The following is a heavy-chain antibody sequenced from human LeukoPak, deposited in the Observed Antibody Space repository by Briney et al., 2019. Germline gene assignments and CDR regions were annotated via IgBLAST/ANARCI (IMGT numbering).Heavy chain of an antibody. J-gene: IGHJ6*03. D-gene: IGHD2-2*01. CDR1: GGSISSGGYC. CDR2: IYHSGST. Sequence: PSETLSLTCTVSGGSISSGGYCWSWIRQPPGKGLEWIGYIYHSGSTYYNPSLKSRVTISVDRSKNQFSLKLSSVTAADTAVYYCARAVYCSSTSCSLYYYYMDVWGKGTTVTVSS. CDR3: ARAVYCSSTSCSLYYYYMDV. V-gene: IGHV4-30-2*01.